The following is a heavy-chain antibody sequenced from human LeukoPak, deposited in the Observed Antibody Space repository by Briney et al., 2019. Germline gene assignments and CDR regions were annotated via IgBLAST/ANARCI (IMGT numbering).Heavy chain of an antibody. D-gene: IGHD3-22*01. CDR3: AKALSYDSSGYLDY. V-gene: IGHV3-33*06. Sequence: PGGSPRLSCAASGFTLSSYGMHWVRQAPGKGLEWVAVIWYDGSNKYYADSVKGRFTISRDNSKNTLYLQMNSLRAEDTAVYYCAKALSYDSSGYLDYWGQGTLVTVSS. CDR2: IWYDGSNK. CDR1: GFTLSSYG. J-gene: IGHJ4*02.